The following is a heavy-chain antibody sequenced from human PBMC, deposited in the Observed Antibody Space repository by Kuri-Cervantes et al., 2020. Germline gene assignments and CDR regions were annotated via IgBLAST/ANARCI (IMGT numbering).Heavy chain of an antibody. CDR2: IYYRGRT. CDR3: ARVNGKGPFDY. V-gene: IGHV4-39*07. J-gene: IGHJ4*02. Sequence: SETLSLTCAVSGGSITTSNYYWAWIRQPPGKGLERIGRIYYRGRTYYNPSLKSRVSISLDTSKNQFSLKLSSVTAADTAVYYCARVNGKGPFDYWGQGTLVTVSS. D-gene: IGHD2-8*01. CDR1: GGSITTSNYY.